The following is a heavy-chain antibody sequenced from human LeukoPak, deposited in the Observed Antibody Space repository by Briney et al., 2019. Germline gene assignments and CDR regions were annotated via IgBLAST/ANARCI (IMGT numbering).Heavy chain of an antibody. J-gene: IGHJ3*02. Sequence: GGSLRLSCAASGFIFSVYAMSWVRRAPGKGLEWVSTFSGSGGSTHYADSVKGRFTIPRDNSKKTLYLQMNSLRAEDTAVYYCAKDLTRGALDIWDQGTMVTVSS. V-gene: IGHV3-23*01. CDR2: FSGSGGST. CDR1: GFIFSVYA. D-gene: IGHD3-9*01. CDR3: AKDLTRGALDI.